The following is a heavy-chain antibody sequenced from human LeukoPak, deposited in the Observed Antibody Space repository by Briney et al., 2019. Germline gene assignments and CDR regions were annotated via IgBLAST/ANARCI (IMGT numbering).Heavy chain of an antibody. CDR1: GYSISSGYY. J-gene: IGHJ4*02. CDR3: ARDEVAGVDY. D-gene: IGHD2-15*01. V-gene: IGHV4-38-2*02. CDR2: IYHRGST. Sequence: SETLSLTCTVSGYSISSGYYWGWTRQPPGKGLEWIGSIYHRGSTYYNPSLKSRVTISVDTSKNQFSLKLSSVTAADAAVYYCARDEVAGVDYWGQGTLVTVSS.